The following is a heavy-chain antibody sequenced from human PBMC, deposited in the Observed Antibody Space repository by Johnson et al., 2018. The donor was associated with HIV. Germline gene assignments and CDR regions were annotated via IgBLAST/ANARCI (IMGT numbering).Heavy chain of an antibody. D-gene: IGHD5-18*01. CDR1: GFSFSSYP. J-gene: IGHJ3*01. CDR2: TTYDGTNK. V-gene: IGHV3-30*04. Sequence: VQLVESGGGVVQPGRSLRLSCAASGFSFSSYPMHWVRQAPGKGLEWVAVTTYDGTNKYYADSVKGRFTISRDNSKNTLYLQMNRLRAEDTAVYYCARLPSGYSRDGFNVWGQGTMVTLSS. CDR3: ARLPSGYSRDGFNV.